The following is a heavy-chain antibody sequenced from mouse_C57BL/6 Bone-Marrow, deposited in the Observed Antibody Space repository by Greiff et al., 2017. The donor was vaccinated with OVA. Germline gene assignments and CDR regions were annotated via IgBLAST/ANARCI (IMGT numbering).Heavy chain of an antibody. J-gene: IGHJ1*03. CDR1: GFSLTSYG. V-gene: IGHV2-2*01. CDR3: ARMGYDYDVFYWYFDV. D-gene: IGHD2-4*01. Sequence: VQRVESGPGLVQPSQSLSITCTVSGFSLTSYGVHWVRQSPGKGLEWLGVIWSGGSTDYNAAFISRLSISKDNSKSQVFFKMNSLQADDTAIYYCARMGYDYDVFYWYFDVWGTGTTVTVSS. CDR2: IWSGGST.